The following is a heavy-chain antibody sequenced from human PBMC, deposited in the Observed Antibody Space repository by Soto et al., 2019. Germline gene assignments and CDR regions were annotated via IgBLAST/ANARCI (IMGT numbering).Heavy chain of an antibody. Sequence: ASVKVSCKASGYTFTSYGISWVRQAPGQGLEWMGWISAYNGNTNYAQKLQGRVNMTTDTSTSTANIELRSLRSDDTAVYYCARYNCSGGSCYSSWFDPWGQGTLVTVSS. V-gene: IGHV1-18*01. J-gene: IGHJ5*02. CDR2: ISAYNGNT. CDR1: GYTFTSYG. D-gene: IGHD2-15*01. CDR3: ARYNCSGGSCYSSWFDP.